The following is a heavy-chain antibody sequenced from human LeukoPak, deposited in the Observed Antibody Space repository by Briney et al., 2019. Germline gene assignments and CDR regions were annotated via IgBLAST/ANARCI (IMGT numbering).Heavy chain of an antibody. D-gene: IGHD1-26*01. V-gene: IGHV4-4*02. J-gene: IGHJ4*02. CDR3: SRESGPFCPFGY. Sequence: SGTLSLTCGVSGGSISGTSWWSWVRQPPGQGLEWIGEISLAGQTNYNPSLNGRVTMSLDKSSNQLSLHLTSVTAADTATYYCSRESGPFCPFGYWGQGTLVIVSS. CDR1: GGSISGTSW. CDR2: ISLAGQT.